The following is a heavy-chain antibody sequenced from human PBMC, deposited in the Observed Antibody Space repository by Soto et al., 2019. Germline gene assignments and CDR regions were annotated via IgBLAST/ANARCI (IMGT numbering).Heavy chain of an antibody. D-gene: IGHD3-16*01. CDR1: EFTFSDYN. J-gene: IGHJ4*02. Sequence: EVQVVESGGGVVQPGGSLRLSCATSEFTFSDYNMNWVRQAPGKGLEWVSRITSSGNTVYYADSVRGRFTISRDNAKNSLYLQMNSLRDEDAAVYYCARGHSNGGTFFDYWGQGTLVTVSS. V-gene: IGHV3-48*02. CDR3: ARGHSNGGTFFDY. CDR2: ITSSGNTV.